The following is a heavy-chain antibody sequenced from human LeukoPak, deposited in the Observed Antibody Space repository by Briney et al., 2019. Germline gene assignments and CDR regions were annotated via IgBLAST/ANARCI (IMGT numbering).Heavy chain of an antibody. J-gene: IGHJ3*02. D-gene: IGHD3-22*01. CDR3: ARTLPDYYDSSGYYHDAFDI. V-gene: IGHV4-39*01. Sequence: PSETLSLTCTVSGGSISSSSYYWGWIRQPPGKGLEWIGSIYYSGSTYYNPSLKSRVTISVDTSKNQFSLKLSSVTAADTAVYYCARTLPDYYDSSGYYHDAFDIWGQGTMVTVSS. CDR1: GGSISSSSYY. CDR2: IYYSGST.